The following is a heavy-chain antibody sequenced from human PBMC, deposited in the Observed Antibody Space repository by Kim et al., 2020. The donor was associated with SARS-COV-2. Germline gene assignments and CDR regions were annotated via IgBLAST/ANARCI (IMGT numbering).Heavy chain of an antibody. CDR1: GFTVSSNY. D-gene: IGHD3-3*01. CDR2: IYSGGST. J-gene: IGHJ6*02. V-gene: IGHV3-53*01. Sequence: GGSLRLSCAASGFTVSSNYMSWVRQAPGKGLEWVSVIYSGGSTYYADSVKGRFTISRDNSKNTLYLQMNSLRAEDTAVYYFARVAYDFWSGLGGDYHSYGMDVWGQGTTVTVSS. CDR3: ARVAYDFWSGLGGDYHSYGMDV.